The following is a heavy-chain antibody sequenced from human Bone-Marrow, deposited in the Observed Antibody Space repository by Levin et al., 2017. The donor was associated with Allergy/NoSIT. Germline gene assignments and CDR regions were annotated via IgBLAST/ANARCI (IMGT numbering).Heavy chain of an antibody. D-gene: IGHD6-13*01. J-gene: IGHJ6*03. Sequence: LSLTCAASGFTFSSYGMHWVRPAPGKGLEWVAVIWFDGSNKYYADSVKGRFTISRDNPKNTLYLQVNSLRAEDTPVYYCATEAADGTYYYYYYMDVWGKGTTVTVSS. CDR1: GFTFSSYG. V-gene: IGHV3-33*01. CDR2: IWFDGSNK. CDR3: ATEAADGTYYYYYYMDV.